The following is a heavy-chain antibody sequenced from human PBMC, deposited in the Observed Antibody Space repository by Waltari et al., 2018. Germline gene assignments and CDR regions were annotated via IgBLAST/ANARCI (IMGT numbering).Heavy chain of an antibody. V-gene: IGHV4-39*01. CDR3: ARQNWKFDY. CDR1: DASISDSSYY. D-gene: IGHD1-1*01. CDR2: IYYSGST. J-gene: IGHJ4*02. Sequence: QLQLQESGPGLVKPSETLSLTCTVSDASISDSSYYWGWIRQPPGKGLEWIATIYYSGSTYYNPSLKSRVTISIDTSKNQFSLNLKSVTAADTAVYYCARQNWKFDYWGQGTLVTVSS.